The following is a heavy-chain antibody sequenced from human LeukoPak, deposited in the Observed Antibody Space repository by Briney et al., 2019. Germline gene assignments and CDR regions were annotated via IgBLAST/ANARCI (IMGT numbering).Heavy chain of an antibody. V-gene: IGHV3-33*01. CDR1: GFTFSTYG. Sequence: GRSLRLSCAASGFTFSTYGMHWVRQAPGKGLEWVAVIWYDGSNRFYADSVKGRFTISRDNSKNTLYLQMNSLRAEDTAVYYCATDYSNYFDYWGQGTLVTVSS. J-gene: IGHJ4*02. D-gene: IGHD4-11*01. CDR3: ATDYSNYFDY. CDR2: IWYDGSNR.